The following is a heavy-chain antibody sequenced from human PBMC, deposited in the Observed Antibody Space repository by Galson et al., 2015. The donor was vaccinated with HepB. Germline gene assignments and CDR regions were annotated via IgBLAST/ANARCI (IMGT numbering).Heavy chain of an antibody. Sequence: SLRLSCAASGFTFSSYAMHWVRQAPGKGLEWVAVISYDGSNKYYADSVKGRFTISRDNSKNTLYLQMNSLRAEDTAVYYCARDRNYDFWSGCYYFDYWGQGTLVTVSS. CDR3: ARDRNYDFWSGCYYFDY. D-gene: IGHD3-3*01. J-gene: IGHJ4*02. V-gene: IGHV3-30-3*01. CDR1: GFTFSSYA. CDR2: ISYDGSNK.